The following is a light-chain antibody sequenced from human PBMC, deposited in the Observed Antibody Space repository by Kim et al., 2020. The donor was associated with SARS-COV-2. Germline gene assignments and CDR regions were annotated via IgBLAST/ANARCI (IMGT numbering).Light chain of an antibody. V-gene: IGLV7-43*01. Sequence: QAVVTQEPSLTVSPGGTVTLTYASSTGAVTSGHFPNWFQQKPGQAPRALIYSTTNKQSWTPARFSGSLLGGKAALTLSGVQPEDEADYYCLLHYGGARVFGGGTQLTVL. CDR3: LLHYGGARV. CDR1: TGAVTSGHF. J-gene: IGLJ3*02. CDR2: STT.